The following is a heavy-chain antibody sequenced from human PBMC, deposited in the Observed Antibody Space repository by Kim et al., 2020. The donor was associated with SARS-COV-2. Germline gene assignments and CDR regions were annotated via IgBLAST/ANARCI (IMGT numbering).Heavy chain of an antibody. J-gene: IGHJ6*02. CDR2: ISVYNGNT. CDR1: GYAFNSYA. D-gene: IGHD6-19*01. Sequence: ASVKVSCKASGYAFNSYAISWVRQAPGQRLEWVGWISVYNGNTKYAQKFQGRVTMTTDTSTGIAYMELRSLRPDDTAMYYCARLGMAVAGDYSYYYGMDVWGQGTTVPVSS. V-gene: IGHV1-18*01. CDR3: ARLGMAVAGDYSYYYGMDV.